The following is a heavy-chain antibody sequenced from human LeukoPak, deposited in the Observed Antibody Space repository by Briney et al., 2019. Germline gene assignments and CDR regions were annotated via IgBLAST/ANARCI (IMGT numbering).Heavy chain of an antibody. CDR2: IIPIFVTA. CDR3: AGGSSSSAFDY. J-gene: IGHJ4*02. Sequence: PGKVSCKASGGTFSSYAISWVRQAPGQGLEWRGGIIPIFVTANYAQKFQGRVTITAEESTSTAYMELSSLRSEDTAAYCCAGGSSSSAFDYWGQGSLVTVSS. D-gene: IGHD6-6*01. V-gene: IGHV1-69*01. CDR1: GGTFSSYA.